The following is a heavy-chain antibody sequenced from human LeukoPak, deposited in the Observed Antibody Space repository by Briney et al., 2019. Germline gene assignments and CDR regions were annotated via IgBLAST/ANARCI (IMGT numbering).Heavy chain of an antibody. J-gene: IGHJ4*02. CDR1: GCSISGGDYY. D-gene: IGHD2-15*01. CDR2: IYYSGST. Sequence: PSETLSLTCTVSGCSISGGDYYWSWIRQPPGKGLEWIGYIYYSGSTYYNPSLKSRVTISVDTSKNQFSLKLSSVTAADTAVYYCARSTYCSGGSCYLPFDYWGQGTLVTVSS. CDR3: ARSTYCSGGSCYLPFDY. V-gene: IGHV4-30-4*01.